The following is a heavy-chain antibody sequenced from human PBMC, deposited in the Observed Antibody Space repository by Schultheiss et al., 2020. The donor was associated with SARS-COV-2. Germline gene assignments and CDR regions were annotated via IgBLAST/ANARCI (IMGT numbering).Heavy chain of an antibody. V-gene: IGHV3-9*01. CDR3: ARGSSSWYVED. CDR2: ISWNSGSI. CDR1: GFTFDDYA. J-gene: IGHJ4*02. D-gene: IGHD6-13*01. Sequence: GGSLRLSCAASGFTFDDYAMHWVRQAPGKGLEWVSGISWNSGSIGYADSVKGRFTISRDNAKNSLYLQMNSLRAEDTAVYYCARGSSSWYVEDWGQGTLVTVSS.